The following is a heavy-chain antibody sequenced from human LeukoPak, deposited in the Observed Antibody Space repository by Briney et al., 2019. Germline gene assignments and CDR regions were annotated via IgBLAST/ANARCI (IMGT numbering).Heavy chain of an antibody. D-gene: IGHD4/OR15-4a*01. CDR3: ASMANDYGLDC. Sequence: GESLKISCKGSGYSFTSYWIAWVRQMPGKGLEWMGIIYPGDSDTTYSPSFEGQVTISVDKSITTAYLQWSPLKASDTAMYYCASMANDYGLDCWGQGTLVTVSS. CDR2: IYPGDSDT. J-gene: IGHJ4*02. CDR1: GYSFTSYW. V-gene: IGHV5-51*01.